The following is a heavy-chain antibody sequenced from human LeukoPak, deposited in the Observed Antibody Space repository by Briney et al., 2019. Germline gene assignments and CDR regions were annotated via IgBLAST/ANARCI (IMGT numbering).Heavy chain of an antibody. V-gene: IGHV1-18*01. D-gene: IGHD6-19*01. J-gene: IGHJ4*02. Sequence: ASVKVSCKASGYTFTSYGISWVRQAPGQGLEWMGWISAYNGNTNYAQKLQGRVTVTTDTSTSTAYMELRSLRSDDTAVYYCARDRAAEQWLPHGVDYWGQGTLVTVSS. CDR1: GYTFTSYG. CDR3: ARDRAAEQWLPHGVDY. CDR2: ISAYNGNT.